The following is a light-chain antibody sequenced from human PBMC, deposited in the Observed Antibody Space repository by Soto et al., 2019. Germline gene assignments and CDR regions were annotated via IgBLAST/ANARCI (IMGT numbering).Light chain of an antibody. V-gene: IGKV1-39*01. CDR2: AAS. CDR3: QQSYSSLVT. CDR1: QSISGY. Sequence: DIQLTQSPSSLSASVGDRVTMTCRASQSISGYLNWYQLKPGKAPKLLIYAASTLQSGVPSRFSGSGAETDFTLTISSLQPEDFATYYCQQSYSSLVTFGQGTKVEIK. J-gene: IGKJ1*01.